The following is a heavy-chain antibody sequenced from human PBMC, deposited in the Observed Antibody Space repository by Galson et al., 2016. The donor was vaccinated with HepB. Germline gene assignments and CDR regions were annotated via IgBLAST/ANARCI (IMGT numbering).Heavy chain of an antibody. Sequence: PALVKPTQTLTLTCTLSGFSVSTSGVAVGWLRQPPGKALEWLAVIYWNGDKWYDPFLKGRLTVTKDTATNQVVLTMTDMDPEDTATYYCARASEWELPPDFDYWGQGILVTVSS. D-gene: IGHD1-26*01. CDR2: IYWNGDK. J-gene: IGHJ4*02. V-gene: IGHV2-5*01. CDR1: GFSVSTSGVA. CDR3: ARASEWELPPDFDY.